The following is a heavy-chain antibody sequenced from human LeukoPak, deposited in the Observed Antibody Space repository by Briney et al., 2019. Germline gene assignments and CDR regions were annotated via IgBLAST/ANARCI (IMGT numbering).Heavy chain of an antibody. V-gene: IGHV3-7*05. D-gene: IGHD1-26*01. CDR1: GFTFSNYW. J-gene: IGHJ4*02. CDR3: ARTSSPRERQISYFDY. CDR2: IKTDGSEK. Sequence: GGSLRLSCAASGFTFSNYWMSWVRQAPGKGLEWVANIKTDGSEKDYIDSVKGRFTISRDNTKNSLYLQMNSLRAEDTAVYYCARTSSPRERQISYFDYWGQGTLVTVSS.